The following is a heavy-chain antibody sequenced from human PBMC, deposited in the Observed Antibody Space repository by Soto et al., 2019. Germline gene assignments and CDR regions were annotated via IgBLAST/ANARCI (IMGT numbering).Heavy chain of an antibody. V-gene: IGHV1-2*04. CDR3: AREGMATMSAFDY. CDR2: INPNSGGT. CDR1: GYTFTGYY. D-gene: IGHD5-12*01. Sequence: ASVKVSCKASGYTFTGYYMHWVRQAPGQGLEWMGWINPNSGGTNYAQKFQGWVTMTRDTSISTAYMELSRLRSDDTAVYYCAREGMATMSAFDYWGQGTLVTVLS. J-gene: IGHJ4*02.